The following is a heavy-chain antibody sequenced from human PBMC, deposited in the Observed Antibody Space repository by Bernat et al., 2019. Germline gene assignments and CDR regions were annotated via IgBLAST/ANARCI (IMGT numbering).Heavy chain of an antibody. Sequence: QLQLQESGPGPVKPSETLSLTCTVSGDSISSSNYYWGWIRQPPGKGLEWIGTIYYSGSTYYNPSLKSRVTISVDTSKNQFSLKVSSVTAADTVVYYCARQEGESYYFDCWGQETRSPSPQ. CDR2: IYYSGST. D-gene: IGHD1-26*01. CDR3: ARQEGESYYFDC. CDR1: GDSISSSNYY. V-gene: IGHV4-39*01. J-gene: IGHJ4*02.